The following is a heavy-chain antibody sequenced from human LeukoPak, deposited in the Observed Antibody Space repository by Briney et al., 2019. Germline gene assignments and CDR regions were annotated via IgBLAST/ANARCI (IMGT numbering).Heavy chain of an antibody. J-gene: IGHJ4*02. CDR1: GFTVSSNY. CDR2: IYSGGST. CDR3: ARGSTALSLDY. Sequence: GGSLRLSCAASGFTVSSNYMSWVRQAPGKGLEWVSVIYSGGSTYYADSVKGRFTISRDNSKNTLYLQKNSLRAEDTAVYYCARGSTALSLDYWGQGTLVTVSS. D-gene: IGHD5-18*01. V-gene: IGHV3-53*01.